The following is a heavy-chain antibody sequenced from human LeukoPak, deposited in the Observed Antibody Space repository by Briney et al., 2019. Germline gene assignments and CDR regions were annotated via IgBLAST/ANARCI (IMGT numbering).Heavy chain of an antibody. CDR2: IWYDGSNK. Sequence: GGSLRLSCAASGFTFGSYGMHWVRQAPGKGLEWVAVIWYDGSNKYYADSVKGRFTISRDNSKNTLYLQMNSLRAEDTAVYYCAKLVAARRYNFDYWGQGTLVTVSS. CDR3: AKLVAARRYNFDY. V-gene: IGHV3-33*06. CDR1: GFTFGSYG. D-gene: IGHD6-6*01. J-gene: IGHJ4*02.